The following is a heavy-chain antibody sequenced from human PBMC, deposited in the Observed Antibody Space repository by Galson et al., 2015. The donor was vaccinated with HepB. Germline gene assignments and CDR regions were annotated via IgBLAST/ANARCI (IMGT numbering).Heavy chain of an antibody. V-gene: IGHV4-39*01. J-gene: IGHJ4*02. CDR3: ARHWPAAGLDY. CDR2: IYYSGST. Sequence: TLSLTCTVSGGSISSSSYYWGWIRQPPGKGLEWIGSIYYSGSTYYNPSLKSRVTISVDTSKNQFSLKLSSVTAADTAVYYCARHWPAAGLDYWGQGTLVSVSS. CDR1: GGSISSSSYY. D-gene: IGHD6-13*01.